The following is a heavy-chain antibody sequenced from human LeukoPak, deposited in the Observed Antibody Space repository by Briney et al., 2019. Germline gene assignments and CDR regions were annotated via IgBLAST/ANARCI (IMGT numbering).Heavy chain of an antibody. CDR1: GGSISSGGYS. Sequence: PSETLSLTCAVSGGSISSGGYSWSWIRQPPGKGLEWIGYIYHSGSTYYNPSLKSRVTMSVDRSKNQFSLKLSSVTAADTAVYYCARVGDYYDSSGWGYYFDYWGQGTLVTVS. CDR3: ARVGDYYDSSGWGYYFDY. V-gene: IGHV4-30-2*01. D-gene: IGHD3-22*01. J-gene: IGHJ4*02. CDR2: IYHSGST.